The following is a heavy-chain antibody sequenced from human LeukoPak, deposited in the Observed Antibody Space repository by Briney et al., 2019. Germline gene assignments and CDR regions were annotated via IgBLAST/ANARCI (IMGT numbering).Heavy chain of an antibody. J-gene: IGHJ4*02. D-gene: IGHD3-16*02. V-gene: IGHV3-23*01. Sequence: GGSLRLSCAASGFTFSSYAMSWVRQAPGKGLEWVSAISGSGGSTYYADSVKGRFTISRDNSKNTLYLQMNSLRAEDTAVYYRARPEILGYIWGRYRQTRIDYWGQGTLVTVSS. CDR2: ISGSGGST. CDR1: GFTFSSYA. CDR3: ARPEILGYIWGRYRQTRIDY.